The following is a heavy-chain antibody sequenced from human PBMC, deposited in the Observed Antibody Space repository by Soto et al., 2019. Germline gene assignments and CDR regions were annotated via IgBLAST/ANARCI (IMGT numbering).Heavy chain of an antibody. CDR3: ATFYIWGSYRDTDAINYFDH. V-gene: IGHV3-7*01. J-gene: IGHJ4*02. D-gene: IGHD3-16*02. CDR1: GFIFTRYW. CDR2: IKEDGSEQ. Sequence: EVLLVESGGGLVQPGGSLRLSCEASGFIFTRYWMSWVRQAPGKGLEWVANIKEDGSEQYYVDSVKGRFTISRDNAKSSLYLQMNSLRAEDTAVYYCATFYIWGSYRDTDAINYFDHWGQGTPVTVSS.